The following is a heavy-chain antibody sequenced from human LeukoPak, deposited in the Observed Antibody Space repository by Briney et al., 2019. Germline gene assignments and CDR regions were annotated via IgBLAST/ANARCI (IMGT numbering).Heavy chain of an antibody. D-gene: IGHD2/OR15-2a*01. Sequence: ETLSLTCTVSGGSISSHYWSWIRQPPRKGLEWIGYIYYSGSTNYNPSLKSRVTISVDTSKNQFSLKLSSVTAADTAVYYCARTPRISGYYYYYMDVWGKGTTVTVSS. CDR2: IYYSGST. CDR1: GGSISSHY. J-gene: IGHJ6*03. CDR3: ARTPRISGYYYYYMDV. V-gene: IGHV4-59*11.